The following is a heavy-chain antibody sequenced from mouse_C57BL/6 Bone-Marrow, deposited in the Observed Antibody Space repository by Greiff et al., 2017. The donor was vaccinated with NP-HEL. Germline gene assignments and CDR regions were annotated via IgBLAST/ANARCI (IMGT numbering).Heavy chain of an antibody. J-gene: IGHJ3*01. CDR2: IDPSDSYT. CDR3: ARDGGVRAWFAY. CDR1: GYTFTSYW. D-gene: IGHD2-14*01. Sequence: QVQLQQPGAELVRPGTSVKLSCKASGYTFTSYWMHWVKQRPGQGLEWIGVIDPSDSYTNYNQKFKGKATLTVDTSSSTAYMQLSSLTSEDSAVYYCARDGGVRAWFAYWGQGTLVTVSA. V-gene: IGHV1-59*01.